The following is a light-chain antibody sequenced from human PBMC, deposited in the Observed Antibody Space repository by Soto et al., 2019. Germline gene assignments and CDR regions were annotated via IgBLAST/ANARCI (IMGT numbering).Light chain of an antibody. V-gene: IGLV2-14*01. CDR1: SSDIGGYNY. Sequence: QSVLAQPASVSGSPGQSITISCAGTSSDIGGYNYVSWYQQHPGKAPKVMIYEVSNRPSGVSNRFSGSKSGNTASRTISGLQAEDEADYYCSSYTSSSTLYVFGSGTKVTVL. CDR2: EVS. CDR3: SSYTSSSTLYV. J-gene: IGLJ1*01.